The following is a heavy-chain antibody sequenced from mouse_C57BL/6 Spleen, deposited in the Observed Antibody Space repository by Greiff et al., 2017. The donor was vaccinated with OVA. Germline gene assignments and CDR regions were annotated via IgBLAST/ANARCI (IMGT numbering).Heavy chain of an antibody. V-gene: IGHV1-64*01. CDR2: IHPNSGST. D-gene: IGHD1-1*01. J-gene: IGHJ4*01. CDR1: GYTFTSYW. CDR3: AFITTVSMDY. Sequence: QVQLQQPGAELVKPGASVKLSCKASGYTFTSYWMHWVKQRPGQGLEWIGMIHPNSGSTNYNETFKSKATLTVDKSSSTAYMQLSCLTSEDSAVYYCAFITTVSMDYWGQGTSVTVSS.